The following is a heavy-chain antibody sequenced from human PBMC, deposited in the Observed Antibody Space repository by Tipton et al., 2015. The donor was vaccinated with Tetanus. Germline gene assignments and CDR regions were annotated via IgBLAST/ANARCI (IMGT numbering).Heavy chain of an antibody. Sequence: SLRLSCAASGFTFSSYSMNWVRQAPGKGLEWVSSISSSSSYIYYADSVKGRFTISRDNAKNSLYLQMNSLRAEDTAVYYCARVYYDSGGPNDAFDIWGQGTMVTVSS. V-gene: IGHV3-21*01. D-gene: IGHD3-22*01. CDR3: ARVYYDSGGPNDAFDI. CDR1: GFTFSSYS. CDR2: ISSSSSYI. J-gene: IGHJ3*02.